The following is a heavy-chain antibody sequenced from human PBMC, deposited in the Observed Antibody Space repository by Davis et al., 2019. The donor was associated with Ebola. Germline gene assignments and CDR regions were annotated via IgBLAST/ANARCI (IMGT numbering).Heavy chain of an antibody. CDR2: IYYSGST. CDR3: ATQGRYFDWLSNYGMDV. J-gene: IGHJ6*02. V-gene: IGHV4-39*01. D-gene: IGHD3-9*01. CDR1: GGSISSSSYY. Sequence: MPGGSLRLSCTVSGGSISSSSYYWGWIRQPPGKGLEWIGSIYYSGSTYYNPSLKSRVTISVDTSKNQLSLKLSSVTAADTAVYYCATQGRYFDWLSNYGMDVWGQGTTVTVSS.